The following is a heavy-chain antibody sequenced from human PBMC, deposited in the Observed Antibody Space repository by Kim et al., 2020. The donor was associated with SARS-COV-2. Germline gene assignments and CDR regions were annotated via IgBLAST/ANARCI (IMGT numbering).Heavy chain of an antibody. D-gene: IGHD3-3*01. J-gene: IGHJ4*02. CDR2: IKQDGSEK. CDR1: GFTFSSYW. CDR3: ARKDYDFWSGYYTGGAFDY. V-gene: IGHV3-7*03. Sequence: GGSLRLSCAASGFTFSSYWMSWVRQAPGKGLEWVANIKQDGSEKYYVDSVKGRFTISRDNAKNSLYLQMNSLRAEDTAVYYCARKDYDFWSGYYTGGAFDYWGQGTLVTVSS.